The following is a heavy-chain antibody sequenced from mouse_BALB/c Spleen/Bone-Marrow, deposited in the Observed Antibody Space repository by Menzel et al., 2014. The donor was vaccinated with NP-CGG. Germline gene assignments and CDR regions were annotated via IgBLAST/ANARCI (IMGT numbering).Heavy chain of an antibody. CDR2: ISSGGST. CDR1: GFTFSSYA. V-gene: IGHV5-6-5*01. CDR3: AREEYGQKVYAKDY. Sequence: EVKLVESGGGLVKPGGSLKLSCAASGFTFSSYAMSWVRQTPEKRLEWVASISSGGSTYYPDSVKGRFTISRDNARNILYLQMSSLRSEDTAMYYCAREEYGQKVYAKDYWGQGTSVTVSS. D-gene: IGHD2-10*02. J-gene: IGHJ4*01.